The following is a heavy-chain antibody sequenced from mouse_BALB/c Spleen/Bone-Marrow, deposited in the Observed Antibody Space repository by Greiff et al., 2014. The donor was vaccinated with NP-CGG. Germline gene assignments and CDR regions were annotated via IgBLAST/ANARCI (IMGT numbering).Heavy chain of an antibody. Sequence: VHVKQSGAELVKPGASVKLSCTASGFNIKDTYMHWVKQRPEQGLEWIGRIDPANGNTKYDPKFQGKATITADTSSNTAYLQRSSLTSEDTAVYYCAIYYYGSSGFAYWGQGTLVTVSA. V-gene: IGHV14-3*02. J-gene: IGHJ3*01. D-gene: IGHD1-1*01. CDR1: GFNIKDTY. CDR2: IDPANGNT. CDR3: AIYYYGSSGFAY.